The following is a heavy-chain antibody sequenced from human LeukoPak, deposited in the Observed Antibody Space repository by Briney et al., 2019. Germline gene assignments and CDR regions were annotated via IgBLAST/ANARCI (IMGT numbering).Heavy chain of an antibody. J-gene: IGHJ4*02. CDR3: ARRKSMKAAFDY. CDR1: AGSFSGYY. V-gene: IGHV4-34*01. Sequence: SETLSLTCAVYAGSFSGYYWSWIRQPPGKGLEWIGEINHSGSTNYNPSLKSRVTISVDTSKNQFSLKLSFVTAADTAVYYCARRKSMKAAFDYWGQGTLVTVSS. CDR2: INHSGST. D-gene: IGHD6-13*01.